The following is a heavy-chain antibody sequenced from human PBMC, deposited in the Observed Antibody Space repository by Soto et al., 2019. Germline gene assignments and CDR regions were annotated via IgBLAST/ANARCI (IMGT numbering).Heavy chain of an antibody. J-gene: IGHJ6*02. Sequence: QVQLQQWGAGLLKPSETLSLTCAVYGGSFSGSYWSWIRQPPGKGLEWIGEINHSGSTNYNPSLKSRVTISVDTSKNQFSLKLSSVNAADTAVYYCARGIHMVRGAKDPYYGMDVWGQGTTVTVSS. V-gene: IGHV4-34*01. CDR2: INHSGST. CDR3: ARGIHMVRGAKDPYYGMDV. CDR1: GGSFSGSY. D-gene: IGHD3-10*01.